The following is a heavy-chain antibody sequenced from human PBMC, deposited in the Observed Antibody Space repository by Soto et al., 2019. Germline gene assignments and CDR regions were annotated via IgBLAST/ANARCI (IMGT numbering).Heavy chain of an antibody. Sequence: QVQLVQSGAEVKKPGASVEVSCKASGYTFTGYYMHWVRQAPGQGLEWMGWINPNSGGTNYAQKLQGWVTMTRDTSISTAYMELSRLRSDDTAVYYCARGYSSSSGSWMDVWGKGTTVTVSS. J-gene: IGHJ6*04. CDR2: INPNSGGT. D-gene: IGHD6-6*01. CDR1: GYTFTGYY. V-gene: IGHV1-2*04. CDR3: ARGYSSSSGSWMDV.